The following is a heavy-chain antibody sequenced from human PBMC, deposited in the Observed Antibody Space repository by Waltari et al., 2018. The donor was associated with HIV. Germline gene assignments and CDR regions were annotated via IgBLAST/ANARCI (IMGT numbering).Heavy chain of an antibody. CDR3: ARDVQGYCAGERCFYGMDV. CDR2: VWQDGSNK. V-gene: IGHV3-33*01. D-gene: IGHD2-8*02. Sequence: ASGFTVRNYGMHWVRQAPGKGLEWVAVVWQDGSNKYYGDSVKGRFTISRDNSKNTLELQMNSLRAEDTAVYYCARDVQGYCAGERCFYGMDVWGQGTTVTVSS. CDR1: GFTVRNYG. J-gene: IGHJ6*02.